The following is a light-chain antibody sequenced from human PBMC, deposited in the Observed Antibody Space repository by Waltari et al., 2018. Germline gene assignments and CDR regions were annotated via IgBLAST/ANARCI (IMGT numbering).Light chain of an antibody. CDR1: QGISHY. CDR2: HAS. CDR3: QHYVNLPAT. J-gene: IGKJ1*01. V-gene: IGKV3-20*01. Sequence: EVVLTQSPGTLSLSPGEGATLSCRASQGISHYLAWYQQKPGQAPRLLIYHASSRATGIPDRLSGSGSGTDFSLTISRLEPEXXXXYXCQHYVNLPATFGQGTKVEIK.